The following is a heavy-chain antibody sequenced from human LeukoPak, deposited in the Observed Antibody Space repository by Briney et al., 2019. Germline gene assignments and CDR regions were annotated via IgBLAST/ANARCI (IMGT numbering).Heavy chain of an antibody. CDR2: ISSSSYI. J-gene: IGHJ4*02. CDR3: ARDLCSGGSCALGY. D-gene: IGHD2-15*01. CDR1: GFTFSSYS. V-gene: IGHV3-21*01. Sequence: PGGSLRLSCAASGFTFSSYSMNWVRQAPGKGLEWVSSISSSSYIYYADSVKGRFTISRDNAKNSLYLQMNSLRAEDTAVYYCARDLCSGGSCALGYWGQGTLVTVSS.